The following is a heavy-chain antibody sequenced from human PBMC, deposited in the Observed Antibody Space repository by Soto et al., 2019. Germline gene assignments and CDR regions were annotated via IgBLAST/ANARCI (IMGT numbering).Heavy chain of an antibody. CDR2: INPNSGGT. Sequence: ASVKFSCKASVYTFSGFYMHWVRQAPGQGLEWMGWINPNSGGTKSAEKFQGRVTMTRDTSISTAYMELSRLTSDDTAVYYCASAAVTGTAGLDFWGQGTQVTVSS. V-gene: IGHV1-2*02. D-gene: IGHD6-19*01. CDR1: VYTFSGFY. J-gene: IGHJ4*02. CDR3: ASAAVTGTAGLDF.